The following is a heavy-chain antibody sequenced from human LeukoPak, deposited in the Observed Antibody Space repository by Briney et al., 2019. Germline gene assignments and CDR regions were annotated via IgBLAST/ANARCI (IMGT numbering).Heavy chain of an antibody. J-gene: IGHJ4*02. V-gene: IGHV1-2*02. D-gene: IGHD1-1*01. CDR1: GYTFTGYY. Sequence: ASVKVSCKASGYTFTGYYMHWVRQAPGQGLEWMGWINPNSGDTEYAQKFQGRVTMARDTSITTIYMELSRLASDDTAIYYCARDRAATWYSGEDYWGQGTLVTVSS. CDR2: INPNSGDT. CDR3: ARDRAATWYSGEDY.